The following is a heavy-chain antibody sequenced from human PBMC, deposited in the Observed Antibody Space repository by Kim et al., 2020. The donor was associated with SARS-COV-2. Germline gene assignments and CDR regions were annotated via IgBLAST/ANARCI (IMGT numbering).Heavy chain of an antibody. Sequence: SETLSLTCTVSGGSISSYYWSWIRQPAGKGLEWIGRIYTSGSTNYNPSLKSRVTMSVDTSKNQFSLKLSSVTAADTAVYYCAREQVYCTNGVCYSNPYYYYGMDVWGQGTTVTVSS. CDR1: GGSISSYY. D-gene: IGHD2-8*01. J-gene: IGHJ6*02. CDR2: IYTSGST. V-gene: IGHV4-4*07. CDR3: AREQVYCTNGVCYSNPYYYYGMDV.